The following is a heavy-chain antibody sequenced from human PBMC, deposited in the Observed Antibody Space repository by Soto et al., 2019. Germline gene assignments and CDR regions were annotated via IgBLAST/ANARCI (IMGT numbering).Heavy chain of an antibody. Sequence: ASVKVSCEASGDTFTSYYMHWVRQAPEQGLEWMGIINPSGGSTSYAQKFQGRVTMTRDTSTGTAYMELGSLRSEDTAVYYCARGGRIVDTGIGYYYYHAMDVWGQGTTVTVSS. CDR2: INPSGGST. J-gene: IGHJ6*02. V-gene: IGHV1-46*01. CDR1: GDTFTSYY. CDR3: ARGGRIVDTGIGYYYYHAMDV. D-gene: IGHD5-18*01.